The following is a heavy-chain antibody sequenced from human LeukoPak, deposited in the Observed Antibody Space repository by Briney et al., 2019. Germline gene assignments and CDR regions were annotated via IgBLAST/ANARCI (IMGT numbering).Heavy chain of an antibody. V-gene: IGHV4-39*01. Sequence: SETLSLTCTVSGGSISSSSYYWGWIRQPPGKGLEWIGSIYYSGSTYYNPSLKSRVTISVDTSKNQSSLKLSSVTAADTAVYYCARPRIGGYRKDAFDIWGQGTMVTVSS. D-gene: IGHD3-22*01. CDR1: GGSISSSSYY. CDR2: IYYSGST. J-gene: IGHJ3*02. CDR3: ARPRIGGYRKDAFDI.